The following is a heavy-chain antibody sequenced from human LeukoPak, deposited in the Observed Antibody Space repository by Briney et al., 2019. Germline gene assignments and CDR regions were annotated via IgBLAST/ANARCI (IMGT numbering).Heavy chain of an antibody. CDR1: GFTFDDYA. CDR2: ISWNSGSI. CDR3: AAERLSHFDY. J-gene: IGHJ4*01. V-gene: IGHV3-9*01. D-gene: IGHD6-19*01. Sequence: PGRSLRLSCAASGFTFDDYAMHWVRQAPGKGLEWVSGISWNSGSIGYADSVKGRFTISRDDAKNSLYLQMNSLRAEDTAVYYCAAERLSHFDYWGHGTLVTVSS.